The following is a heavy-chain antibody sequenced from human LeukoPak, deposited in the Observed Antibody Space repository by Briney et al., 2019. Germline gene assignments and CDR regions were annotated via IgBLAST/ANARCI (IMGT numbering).Heavy chain of an antibody. D-gene: IGHD7-27*01. CDR1: GFTFRNYG. V-gene: IGHV3-33*01. Sequence: GGSLRLSCAASGFTFRNYGMHWVRQAPGKGLEWVAVIWYDGSNKIYADAVKGRFTFSRDNSKNMLYLQMNSLRAEDTAVHYCARDRNWGSAAHHFDLWGQGTPVSVSS. CDR2: IWYDGSNK. CDR3: ARDRNWGSAAHHFDL. J-gene: IGHJ4*02.